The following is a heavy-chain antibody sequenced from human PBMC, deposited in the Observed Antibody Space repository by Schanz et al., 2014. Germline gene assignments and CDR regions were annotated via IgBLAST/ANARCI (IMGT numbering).Heavy chain of an antibody. CDR2: IYSGGST. J-gene: IGHJ3*02. CDR3: DSCIGWYGRCAFDI. CDR1: GFTVSSNY. D-gene: IGHD6-19*01. Sequence: EVQLVESGGGLIQPGGSLRLSCAASGFTVSSNYMSWVRQAPGKGLEWVAVIYSGGSTFYTDSVKGRFTIFRDNSKNTLYIQMNSMIAEXTAEYVCDSCIGWYGRCAFDIWGQGTMVTVSS. V-gene: IGHV3-53*01.